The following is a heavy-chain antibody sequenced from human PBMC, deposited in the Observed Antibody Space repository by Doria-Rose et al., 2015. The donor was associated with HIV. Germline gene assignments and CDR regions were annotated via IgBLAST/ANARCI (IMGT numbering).Heavy chain of an antibody. CDR3: AKQAVNWFDP. CDR2: IYYSGTT. J-gene: IGHJ5*02. V-gene: IGHV4-39*01. D-gene: IGHD6-25*01. CDR1: GGSVASGTPY. Sequence: QVQLQESGPGLVKPSETLPLTCTVSGGSVASGTPYWDWIRQTPGKGLEWIGTIYYSGTTHYNPSLRGRVTISLHTSKNQYSLKLISVTAADTGVYYCAKQAVNWFDPWGQGTLVTVSS.